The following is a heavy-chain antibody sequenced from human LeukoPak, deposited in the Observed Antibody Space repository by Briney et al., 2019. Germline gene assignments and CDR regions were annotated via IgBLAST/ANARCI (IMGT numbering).Heavy chain of an antibody. V-gene: IGHV3-30*04. D-gene: IGHD5-18*01. Sequence: PGGSLRLSCAASGFTFSSYAMHWVRQAPGKGLEWVAVISYDGTNKFYADSMKGRFTISRDNSKNTLYLQMNSLRAEDTAVYYCARAQLSLDYWGQGTLVTVSS. CDR2: ISYDGTNK. J-gene: IGHJ4*02. CDR3: ARAQLSLDY. CDR1: GFTFSSYA.